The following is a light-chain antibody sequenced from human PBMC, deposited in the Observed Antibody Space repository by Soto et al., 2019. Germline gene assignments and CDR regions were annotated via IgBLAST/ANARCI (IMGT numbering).Light chain of an antibody. J-gene: IGKJ4*01. V-gene: IGKV1-39*01. CDR1: QSISRY. CDR3: QQSHTPPHT. Sequence: DIQMTQSPSPLSASVGDRVTVTCRASQSISRYLNWYQQKPGNAPKLLIYAASNLQSGVPSRVSGSGSGTDFTLTISSLHPEDFATYFCQQSHTPPHTFGGGTKVEIK. CDR2: AAS.